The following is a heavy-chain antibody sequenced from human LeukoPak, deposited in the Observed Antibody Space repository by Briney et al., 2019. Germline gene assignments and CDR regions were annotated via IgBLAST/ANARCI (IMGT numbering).Heavy chain of an antibody. CDR3: ARDPTAAGKGAWFDP. CDR2: IYYSGST. V-gene: IGHV4-39*02. Sequence: SETLSLTCTVSGGSISSSGYYWGWIRQPPGKGLEWIGSIYYSGSTYYNLSLKSRVIISVDTSKNQFSLKLSSVAAADTAVYYCARDPTAAGKGAWFDPWGQGTLVTVSS. J-gene: IGHJ5*02. CDR1: GGSISSSGYY. D-gene: IGHD6-13*01.